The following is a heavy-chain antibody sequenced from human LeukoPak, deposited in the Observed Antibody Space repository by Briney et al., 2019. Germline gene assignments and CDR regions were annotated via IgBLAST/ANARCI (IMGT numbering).Heavy chain of an antibody. D-gene: IGHD2-2*01. CDR3: ARDFASVVVVPAALNV. CDR2: ISSSSSYI. J-gene: IGHJ6*02. CDR1: GFTFSSYS. Sequence: GGSLRLSCAASGFTFSSYSMNWVRQAPGKGLEWVSSISSSSSYIYYADSVKGRFTISRDNAKNSLYLQMNSLRAEDTAVYYCARDFASVVVVPAALNVWGQGTTVTVSS. V-gene: IGHV3-21*01.